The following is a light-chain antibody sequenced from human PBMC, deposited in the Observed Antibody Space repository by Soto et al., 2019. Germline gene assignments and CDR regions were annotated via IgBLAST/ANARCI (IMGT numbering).Light chain of an antibody. Sequence: QSALTQPASVSGSPGQSITISCTGTSSDVGAYSYASWYQQYPGEAPKVIIYDVSHRPAGVSNRFSGSKSGNTASLTISGLQTQDEADYYCSSYTSATTYVFGTGTKVTVL. CDR2: DVS. CDR1: SSDVGAYSY. V-gene: IGLV2-14*01. CDR3: SSYTSATTYV. J-gene: IGLJ1*01.